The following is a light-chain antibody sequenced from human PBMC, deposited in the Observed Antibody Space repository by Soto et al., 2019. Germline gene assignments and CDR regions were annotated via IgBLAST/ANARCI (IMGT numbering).Light chain of an antibody. J-gene: IGLJ3*02. V-gene: IGLV2-8*01. CDR2: EVS. CDR3: SSYAGTSWV. CDR1: SNDFGGYNY. Sequence: QSALTQPPSASGSPGQSVTISCTGTSNDFGGYNYVSWYQQHPGKAPKLIIFEVSERPSGVPDRFSGSKSGSTASLTVSGLQAEDEADYYCSSYAGTSWVFGGGTKVTVL.